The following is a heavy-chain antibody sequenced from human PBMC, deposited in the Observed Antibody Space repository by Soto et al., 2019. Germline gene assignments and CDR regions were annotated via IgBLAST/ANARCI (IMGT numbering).Heavy chain of an antibody. CDR2: VSYDGSAK. V-gene: IGHV3-30-3*01. CDR3: VAEVGVRPFDN. CDR1: GFTFSAHA. Sequence: QVQLVEAGGGVVQPGTSRRLSCAASGFTFSAHAMHWVRQTPGRGLEWVALVSYDGSAKVYTDSVRGRFIISRDNSRNTISLQMRRLRPEDTAVYYCVAEVGVRPFDNCGQGILDTVSS. D-gene: IGHD2-15*01. J-gene: IGHJ4*02.